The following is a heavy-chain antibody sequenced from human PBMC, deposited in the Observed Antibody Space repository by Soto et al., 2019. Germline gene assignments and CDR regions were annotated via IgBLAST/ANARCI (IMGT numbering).Heavy chain of an antibody. D-gene: IGHD6-19*01. CDR2: ISSSSSST. J-gene: IGHJ3*02. V-gene: IGHV3-11*06. CDR1: GFTFSDYY. CDR3: ARPSGSIAVQSLDI. Sequence: PGGPLRPSCAASGFTFSDYYMRWFRQAPGKGLEWVSYISSSSSSTNYAHSVKGRFTISRDNVMNSLYLRMKSLRAEYTAVYYCARPSGSIAVQSLDIWGQGTMVTVSS.